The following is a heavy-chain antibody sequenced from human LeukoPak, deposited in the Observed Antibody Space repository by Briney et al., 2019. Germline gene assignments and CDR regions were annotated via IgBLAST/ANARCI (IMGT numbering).Heavy chain of an antibody. Sequence: GGSLRLSCAASGFTFSSYSMNWVRQAPGKGLEWVSSISSSSSYIYYADSVKGRFTISRDNAKNSLYLQTNSLRAEDTAVYYCARDGGWFENDYWGQGTLVTVSS. CDR1: GFTFSSYS. CDR3: ARDGGWFENDY. D-gene: IGHD6-19*01. CDR2: ISSSSSYI. V-gene: IGHV3-21*01. J-gene: IGHJ4*02.